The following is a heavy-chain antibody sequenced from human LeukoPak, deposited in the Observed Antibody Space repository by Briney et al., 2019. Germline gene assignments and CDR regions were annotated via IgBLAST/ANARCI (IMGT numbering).Heavy chain of an antibody. J-gene: IGHJ4*02. D-gene: IGHD3-10*01. Sequence: PGGSLRLSCAASGFTFSSYSMNWVRQAPGKGLEWVSSISSSSSYIYYADSVKGRFTISRDNAKNSLYLQMNSLRAEDTAVYYCARGMVRGVTIDYWGQGTLVTVSS. CDR3: ARGMVRGVTIDY. V-gene: IGHV3-21*01. CDR1: GFTFSSYS. CDR2: ISSSSSYI.